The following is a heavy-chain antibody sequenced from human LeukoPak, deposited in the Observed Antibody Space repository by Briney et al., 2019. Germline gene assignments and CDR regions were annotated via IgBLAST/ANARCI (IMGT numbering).Heavy chain of an antibody. D-gene: IGHD6-6*01. J-gene: IGHJ6*02. Sequence: GGSLRLSCAASGFTVGSNYMSWVRQAPGKGLEWVSVIYSGGSTYYADSVKGRFTISRDNSKNTLYLQMNSLRAEDTAVYYCARDWYSSSSPNYYYGMDVWGQGTTVTVSS. CDR2: IYSGGST. CDR1: GFTVGSNY. CDR3: ARDWYSSSSPNYYYGMDV. V-gene: IGHV3-53*01.